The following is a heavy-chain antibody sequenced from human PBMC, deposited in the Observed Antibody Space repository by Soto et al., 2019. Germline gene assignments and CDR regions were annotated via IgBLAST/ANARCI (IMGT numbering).Heavy chain of an antibody. J-gene: IGHJ4*02. D-gene: IGHD6-19*01. CDR2: ISYDGSNK. V-gene: IGHV3-30-3*01. CDR1: GFTFSSYA. CDR3: ARETYSSGWTPTFDY. Sequence: QVQLVESGGGVVQPGRSLRLSCAASGFTFSSYAMHWVRQAPGKGLEWVAVISYDGSNKYYAGSVKGRVTISRDNSKNTLYLQRNSLRAGDTAVYYCARETYSSGWTPTFDYWGQGTLVTVSS.